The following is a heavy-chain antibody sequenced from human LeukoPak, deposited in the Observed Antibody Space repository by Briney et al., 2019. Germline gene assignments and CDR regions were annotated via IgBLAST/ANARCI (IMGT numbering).Heavy chain of an antibody. Sequence: ASVKVSCKDSGYTFTGYYMHWVRQAPGQGLEWMGWINPNSGGTNYAQKFQGRVTMTRDTSISTAYMELSRLGSDDTAVYYCASSVTTVTTYWFDPWGQGTLVTVSS. V-gene: IGHV1-2*02. CDR3: ASSVTTVTTYWFDP. CDR1: GYTFTGYY. CDR2: INPNSGGT. D-gene: IGHD4-17*01. J-gene: IGHJ5*02.